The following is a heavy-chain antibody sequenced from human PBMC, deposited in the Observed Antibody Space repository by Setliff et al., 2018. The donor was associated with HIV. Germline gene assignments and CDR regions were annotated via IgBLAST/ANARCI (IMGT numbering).Heavy chain of an antibody. Sequence: SETLSLTCTVSGGSISSYYWSWIRQPPGKGLEWIGYIYYSGSTNYNPSLKSRVTISVDTSKNQFSLKLSSVTAADTAVYYCARVGYGDISGLDYWGQGTLVTVSS. J-gene: IGHJ4*02. V-gene: IGHV4-59*01. D-gene: IGHD4-17*01. CDR3: ARVGYGDISGLDY. CDR1: GGSISSYY. CDR2: IYYSGST.